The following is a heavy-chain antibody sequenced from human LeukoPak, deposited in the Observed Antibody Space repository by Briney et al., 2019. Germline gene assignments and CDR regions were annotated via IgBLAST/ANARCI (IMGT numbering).Heavy chain of an antibody. Sequence: GGSLRLSCAASGFTVSSNYMSWVRQAPGKGLEWVSVIYSGGSTYYADSVKGRFTISRDNCKNTLYLQMNSLRAEDTAVYYCARGLNRNDYGDYGYWGQGTLVTVSS. CDR2: IYSGGST. D-gene: IGHD4-17*01. V-gene: IGHV3-66*01. CDR3: ARGLNRNDYGDYGY. J-gene: IGHJ4*02. CDR1: GFTVSSNY.